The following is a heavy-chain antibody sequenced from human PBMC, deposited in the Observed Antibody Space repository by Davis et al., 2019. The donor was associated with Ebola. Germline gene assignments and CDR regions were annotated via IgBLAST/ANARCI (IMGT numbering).Heavy chain of an antibody. Sequence: GGSLRLSCAASGFTFSSYAMHWVRQAPGKGLEWVAVISYDGSNKYYADSVKGRFTISRDNSKNTLYLQMNSLREEDTAVYYCARDPNDPDTAMASFYYYYGMDVWGQGTTVTVSS. J-gene: IGHJ6*02. D-gene: IGHD5-18*01. V-gene: IGHV3-30-3*01. CDR1: GFTFSSYA. CDR2: ISYDGSNK. CDR3: ARDPNDPDTAMASFYYYYGMDV.